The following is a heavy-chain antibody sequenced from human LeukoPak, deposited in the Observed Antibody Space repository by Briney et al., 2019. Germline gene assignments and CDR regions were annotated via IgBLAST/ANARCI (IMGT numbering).Heavy chain of an antibody. Sequence: ASVKVSCKTSGYPFTTYEINWVRQAAGQGLEWMGWVHPDTGYADYAQKFQGRVTMTSGTSISTAYMELSSVRSDDTAVYFCARGPRNDPWGQGTLVTVSS. V-gene: IGHV1-8*01. CDR2: VHPDTGYA. CDR3: ARGPRNDP. D-gene: IGHD1-14*01. CDR1: GYPFTTYE. J-gene: IGHJ5*02.